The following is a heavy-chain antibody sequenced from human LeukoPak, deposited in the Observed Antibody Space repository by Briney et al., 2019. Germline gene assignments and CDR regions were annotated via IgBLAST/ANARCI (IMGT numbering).Heavy chain of an antibody. Sequence: ASVKVSCKASDYTFSDYSVNWVRQAPGQGLEWMGWITASNGNTNYAQKLQGRVTMTTDTSTSTAYMELRSLRSDDTAVYYCARPYYDILTGYETDAFDIWGQGTMVTVSS. J-gene: IGHJ3*02. D-gene: IGHD3-9*01. CDR2: ITASNGNT. CDR3: ARPYYDILTGYETDAFDI. CDR1: DYTFSDYS. V-gene: IGHV1-18*01.